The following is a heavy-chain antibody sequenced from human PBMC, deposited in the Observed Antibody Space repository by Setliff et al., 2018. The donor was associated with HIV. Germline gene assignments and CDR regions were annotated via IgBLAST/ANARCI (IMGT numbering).Heavy chain of an antibody. D-gene: IGHD5-12*01. CDR3: ASYRKAERWLQLGGNFDY. CDR2: IYYSGST. Sequence: SETLSLTCTVSGGSISSSSYYWGWIRQPPGKGLEWIGSIYYSGSTYYNPSLKSRVTISVDTSKDQFSLKLSSVTAADTAVYYCASYRKAERWLQLGGNFDYWGQGALVTVSS. J-gene: IGHJ4*02. V-gene: IGHV4-39*01. CDR1: GGSISSSSYY.